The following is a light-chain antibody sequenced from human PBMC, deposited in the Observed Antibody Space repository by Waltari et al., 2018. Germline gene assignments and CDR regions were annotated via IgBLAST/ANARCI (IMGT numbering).Light chain of an antibody. CDR1: NRDVGSYNL. CDR2: EVN. V-gene: IGLV2-23*02. J-gene: IGLJ2*01. CDR3: CTYAPNGPFAV. Sequence: QSALTQPASVSGSLGQSITISCTGSNRDVGSYNLVSWYQKHPGKAPKIMIYEVNKRPSGVSDRVSASTSANTASLTISGLQTEDEAEYFCCTYAPNGPFAVFGGGTKLTVL.